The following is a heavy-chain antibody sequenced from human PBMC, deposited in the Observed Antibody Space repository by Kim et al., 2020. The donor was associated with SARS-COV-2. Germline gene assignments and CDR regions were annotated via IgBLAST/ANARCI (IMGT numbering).Heavy chain of an antibody. CDR2: IYHSGST. CDR3: ARDSSGWYTPGPPPT. J-gene: IGHJ5*02. CDR1: GGSIRSSNW. V-gene: IGHV4-4*02. D-gene: IGHD6-19*01. Sequence: SETLSLTCAVSGGSIRSSNWWSWVRQPPGKGLEWIGEIYHSGSTNYNPSLKSRVTISVDKSKNQFSLKLSSVTAADTAVYYCARDSSGWYTPGPPPTWGPGTLVTVSS.